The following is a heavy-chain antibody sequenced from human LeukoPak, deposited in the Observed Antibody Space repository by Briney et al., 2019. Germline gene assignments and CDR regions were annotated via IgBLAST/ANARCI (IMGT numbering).Heavy chain of an antibody. V-gene: IGHV3-21*01. CDR2: ISSSSSYI. D-gene: IGHD3-22*01. J-gene: IGHJ6*02. CDR3: ARDTYDSSGYGMDV. Sequence: GGSLRLSCAASGFTFSSYSMNWVRQAPGKGLEWVSSISSSSSYIYYADSVKGRFTISRDNAKNSLYLRMNSLRAEDTAVYYCARDTYDSSGYGMDVWGQGTTVIVSS. CDR1: GFTFSSYS.